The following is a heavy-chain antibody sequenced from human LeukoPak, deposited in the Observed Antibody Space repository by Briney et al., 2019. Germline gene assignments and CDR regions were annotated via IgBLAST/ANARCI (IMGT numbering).Heavy chain of an antibody. CDR3: AREEGSGSYQDAFDI. Sequence: GGSLRLSCAASGFTFSNYWMYWVRQAPGKGLEWVANIKPDGSEKYYVDSVKGRFTISRDNAKNSLYLQMNSLRAEDTAVYYCAREEGSGSYQDAFDIWGQGTMVTVSS. J-gene: IGHJ3*02. V-gene: IGHV3-7*01. D-gene: IGHD3-10*01. CDR1: GFTFSNYW. CDR2: IKPDGSEK.